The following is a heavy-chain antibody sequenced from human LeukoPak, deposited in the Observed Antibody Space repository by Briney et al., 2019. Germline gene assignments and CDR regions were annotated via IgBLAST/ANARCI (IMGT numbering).Heavy chain of an antibody. CDR1: GGSISSYY. J-gene: IGHJ3*02. CDR3: ASVTIFGVVGAFDI. D-gene: IGHD3-3*01. Sequence: SETLSLTCTVSGGSISSYYWSWIRQPPGTGLEWIGYIYYSGSTNYNPPLKSRVTISVDTSKNQFSLKLSSVTAADTAVYYCASVTIFGVVGAFDIWGQGTMVTVSS. V-gene: IGHV4-59*01. CDR2: IYYSGST.